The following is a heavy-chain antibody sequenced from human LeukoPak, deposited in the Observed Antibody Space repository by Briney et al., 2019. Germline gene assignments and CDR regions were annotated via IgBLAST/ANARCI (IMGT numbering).Heavy chain of an antibody. Sequence: PGGSLRLSCTASGFTFGDYDMSRVRQAPGKGLEWVGFIRRKGSGGTPYYAASVKGRFTISRDNAKNSLYLQMNSLRAEDTAVYYCVRDSPRVGTTTSTDFDYWGQGTLVTVSS. CDR2: IRRKGSGGTP. V-gene: IGHV3-49*04. D-gene: IGHD1-26*01. CDR1: GFTFGDYD. CDR3: VRDSPRVGTTTSTDFDY. J-gene: IGHJ4*02.